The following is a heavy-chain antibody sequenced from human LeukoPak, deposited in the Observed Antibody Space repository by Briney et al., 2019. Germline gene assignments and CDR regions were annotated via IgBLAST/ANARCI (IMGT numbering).Heavy chain of an antibody. CDR1: GFTFTYYA. Sequence: PGGSLRLSCAASGFTFTYYAMHWVRQAPGKGLEWVSVVSNDGSNQDYTDSVKGRFIISRDNAKNTLYLQMNSLRAEDTAVYYCARDNRMGRFDPWGQGTLVTVSS. D-gene: IGHD1-26*01. V-gene: IGHV3-30-3*01. CDR2: VSNDGSNQ. CDR3: ARDNRMGRFDP. J-gene: IGHJ5*02.